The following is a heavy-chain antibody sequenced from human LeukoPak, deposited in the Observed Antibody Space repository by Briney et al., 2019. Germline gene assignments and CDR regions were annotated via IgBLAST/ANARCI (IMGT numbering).Heavy chain of an antibody. CDR1: GGSISSYY. V-gene: IGHV4-59*01. CDR3: ARVHRFRGAIDC. D-gene: IGHD3-10*01. CDR2: IYYSGST. J-gene: IGHJ4*02. Sequence: SETLSLTCTVSGGSISSYYWSWIRQPPGKGLEWIGYIYYSGSTNYNPSLKSRVTISVDTSKNQFSLKQSSVTAADTAVYYCARVHRFRGAIDCWGQGTLVTVSS.